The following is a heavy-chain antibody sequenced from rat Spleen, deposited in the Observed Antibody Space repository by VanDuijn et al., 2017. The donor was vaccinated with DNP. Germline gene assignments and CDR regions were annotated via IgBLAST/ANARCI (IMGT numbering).Heavy chain of an antibody. CDR2: ISGVGST. Sequence: QVQLKESGPGLVQPSQTLSLTCTVSGFSLSTYGVSWVRQPPGKGLEWIAAISGVGSTYYTSALKSRLSISRDTSKSQVFLKMNSLQPEDTGIYFCSREDRFAYWGQGTLVTVSS. V-gene: IGHV2S12*01. CDR1: GFSLSTYG. D-gene: IGHD2-2*01. CDR3: SREDRFAY. J-gene: IGHJ3*01.